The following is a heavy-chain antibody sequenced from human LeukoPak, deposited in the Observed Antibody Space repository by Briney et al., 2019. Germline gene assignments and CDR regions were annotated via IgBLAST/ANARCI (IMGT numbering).Heavy chain of an antibody. CDR3: VRDRGFTAAILTDSN. CDR2: INPNSGGT. V-gene: IGHV1-2*02. CDR1: GYTFTGYY. J-gene: IGHJ4*02. Sequence: ASVKVSCKASGYTFTGYYMHWVRQAPGQGLEWMGWINPNSGGTNYAQKFQGRVTMTRDTSISTAYMELSRLRSDDTAVYYCVRDRGFTAAILTDSNWGQGTLVTVSS. D-gene: IGHD2-21*02.